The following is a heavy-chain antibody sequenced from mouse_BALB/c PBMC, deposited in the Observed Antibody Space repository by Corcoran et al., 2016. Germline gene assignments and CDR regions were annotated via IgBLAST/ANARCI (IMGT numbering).Heavy chain of an antibody. CDR3: ARSMVTAY. J-gene: IGHJ3*01. V-gene: IGHV14-3*02. CDR2: IDPANGNT. D-gene: IGHD2-1*01. Sequence: EVQLQQSGAELVKPGASVKLSCTASGFNIKDTYMHWVKQRPEQGLGWIGRIDPANGNTKYDPKFHGKATITADTSSNTAYLQLSSLTSEDTAVYYCARSMVTAYWGHGTLVTVSA. CDR1: GFNIKDTY.